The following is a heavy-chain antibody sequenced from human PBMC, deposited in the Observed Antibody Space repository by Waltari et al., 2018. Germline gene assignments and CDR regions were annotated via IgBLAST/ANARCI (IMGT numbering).Heavy chain of an antibody. V-gene: IGHV1-69*04. CDR3: ASGGTGEFGSFHI. CDR2: IIPILGRA. D-gene: IGHD3-10*01. Sequence: QVQLVQSGAEVKKPGSSVKVSCKASGGTFSSYAISWVRQAPGQGLEWMGGIIPILGRANYAQKFHDRVTVTADKSTSTAYMELSSLGSEDTAVYYCASGGTGEFGSFHIWGQGTMVTVSS. CDR1: GGTFSSYA. J-gene: IGHJ3*02.